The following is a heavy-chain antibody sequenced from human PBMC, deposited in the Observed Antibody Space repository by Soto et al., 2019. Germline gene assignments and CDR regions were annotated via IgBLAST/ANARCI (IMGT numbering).Heavy chain of an antibody. V-gene: IGHV3-48*03. Sequence: GGSLRLSCAASGFTLSRYEMNWVRQAPGKGLEWVSYISTIGRTTYYADSVKGRFTISRDNAKTSVFLQMTGLRADDTAVFYFARDYEDSSSFFSSAYGMDVWGQGTTVTVSS. D-gene: IGHD6-6*01. J-gene: IGHJ6*02. CDR1: GFTLSRYE. CDR2: ISTIGRTT. CDR3: ARDYEDSSSFFSSAYGMDV.